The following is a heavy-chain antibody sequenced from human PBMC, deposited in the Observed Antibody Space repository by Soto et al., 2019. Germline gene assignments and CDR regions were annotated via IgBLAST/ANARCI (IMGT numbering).Heavy chain of an antibody. V-gene: IGHV3-21*01. CDR3: ARGWFTGGATLFVVY. J-gene: IGHJ4*02. CDR1: GFTFSSYS. Sequence: EVQLVESGGGLVKPGGSLRLSCAASGFTFSSYSMNWVRQAPGKGLEWVSSISSSSSYIYYADSVKGRFTISRDNAKNSLYLQMNSLRAADTAVYYCARGWFTGGATLFVVYWGQGTLVTVSS. CDR2: ISSSSSYI. D-gene: IGHD1-26*01.